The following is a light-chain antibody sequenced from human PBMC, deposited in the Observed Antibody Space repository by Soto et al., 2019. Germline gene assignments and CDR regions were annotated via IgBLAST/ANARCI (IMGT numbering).Light chain of an antibody. V-gene: IGLV1-51*01. J-gene: IGLJ1*01. CDR3: GAWDPRLNTYL. CDR2: DDT. Sequence: QSALAQPPSVSAAPGQRVTVSCSTTTSNLGNNYISWYQHLPGAAPRLLIYDDTERPSGIPDRFSGSRSATSATLGIAGLQTGDEADYFCGAWDPRLNTYLLGTGTKVIVL. CDR1: TSNLGNNY.